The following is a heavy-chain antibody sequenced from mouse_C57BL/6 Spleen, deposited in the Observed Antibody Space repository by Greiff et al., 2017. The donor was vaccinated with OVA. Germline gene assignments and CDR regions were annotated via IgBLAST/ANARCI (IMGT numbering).Heavy chain of an antibody. Sequence: VQLQQSGAELVKPGASVKLSCKASGYTFTSYWMHWVKQRPGQGLEWIGMIHPNSGSTNYNEKFKSKATLTVDKSSSTAYMQLSSLTSEDSAVYYCASMVITTVVAEMDYWGQGTSVTVSS. V-gene: IGHV1-64*01. J-gene: IGHJ4*01. CDR2: IHPNSGST. CDR1: GYTFTSYW. D-gene: IGHD1-1*01. CDR3: ASMVITTVVAEMDY.